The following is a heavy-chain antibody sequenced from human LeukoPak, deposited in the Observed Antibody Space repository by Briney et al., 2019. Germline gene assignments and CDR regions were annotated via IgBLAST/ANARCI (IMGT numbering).Heavy chain of an antibody. CDR1: GGTFSGYA. CDR3: ARDGDRTTVVTPHDAFDI. D-gene: IGHD4-23*01. CDR2: IIPIFGTA. V-gene: IGHV1-69*05. J-gene: IGHJ3*02. Sequence: ASVKVSCKASGGTFSGYAISWVRQAPGQGLEWMGGIIPIFGTANYAQKFQGRVTITTDESTSTAYMELSSLRSEDTAVYYCARDGDRTTVVTPHDAFDIWGQGTMVTVSS.